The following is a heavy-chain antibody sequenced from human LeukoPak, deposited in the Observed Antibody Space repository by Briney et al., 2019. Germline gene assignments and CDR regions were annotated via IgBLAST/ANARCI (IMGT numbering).Heavy chain of an antibody. CDR3: ARDRWELPYYLDY. V-gene: IGHV1-46*01. Sequence: ASVKISCKTSGYIFTDYYIHWVRQAPGQGLEWMGILNSSGGSTTYAQKFQGRITMTRDASTSTVYKELRSLRSEDTAVYYCARDRWELPYYLDYWGQGTLVTVSS. CDR2: LNSSGGST. CDR1: GYIFTDYY. J-gene: IGHJ4*02. D-gene: IGHD1-26*01.